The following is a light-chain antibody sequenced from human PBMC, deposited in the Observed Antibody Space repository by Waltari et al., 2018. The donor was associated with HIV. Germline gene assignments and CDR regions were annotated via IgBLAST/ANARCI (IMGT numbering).Light chain of an antibody. J-gene: IGKJ1*01. CDR3: QQYIGSPRT. Sequence: EIALTQSPGTLSLSPGERANLSCRSSQTISSTYLAWYQQKPGQAPRLLIYGESSRATGIPDRFSGSGSGTDFTLTISSLEPEDCAVYYCQQYIGSPRTFGQGTKVELK. V-gene: IGKV3-20*01. CDR2: GES. CDR1: QTISSTY.